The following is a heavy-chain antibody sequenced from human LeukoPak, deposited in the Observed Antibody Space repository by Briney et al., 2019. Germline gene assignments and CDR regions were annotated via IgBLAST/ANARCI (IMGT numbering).Heavy chain of an antibody. CDR2: TYYRSKWYN. J-gene: IGHJ4*02. D-gene: IGHD2-15*01. CDR1: GDSLSSNSAA. V-gene: IGHV6-1*01. CDR3: ASTSGYCSGGNCYSAFDY. Sequence: SQTLSLTCALSGDSLSSNSAAWTWLRQSPSRGIEWLGRTYYRSKWYNDYAVSVKSQITINPNTSKNQFSLKLSSVTAADTAVYYCASTSGYCSGGNCYSAFDYWGQGTLVTVSS.